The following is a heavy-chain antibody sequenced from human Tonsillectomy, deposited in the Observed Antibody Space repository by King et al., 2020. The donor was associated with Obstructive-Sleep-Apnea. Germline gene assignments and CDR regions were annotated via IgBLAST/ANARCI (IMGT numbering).Heavy chain of an antibody. V-gene: IGHV3-30*04. J-gene: IGHJ4*02. Sequence: QLVQSGGGVVQPGRSLRLSCAASGFTFSSYAMHWVRQAPGKGLEWVAVISYDGSNKYYADSVKGRFTISRDNSKNTLYLQMNSLRAEDTAVYYCARDLARRDGYNSFDYWGQGTLVTVSS. D-gene: IGHD5-24*01. CDR3: ARDLARRDGYNSFDY. CDR2: ISYDGSNK. CDR1: GFTFSSYA.